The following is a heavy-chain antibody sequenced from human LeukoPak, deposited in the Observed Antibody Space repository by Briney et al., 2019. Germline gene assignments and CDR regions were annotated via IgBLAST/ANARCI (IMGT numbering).Heavy chain of an antibody. D-gene: IGHD6-13*01. CDR3: ARDSSSWYYDY. J-gene: IGHJ4*02. Sequence: PGGSLRLSCAASGFTFSSYWMHWVRQAPGKGLVWVSCIKSDGGSTTYADSVKGRFTISRDNAKNTLHLQMNSLRAEDTAVYYCARDSSSWYYDYWGQGTLVTVSS. V-gene: IGHV3-74*03. CDR1: GFTFSSYW. CDR2: IKSDGGST.